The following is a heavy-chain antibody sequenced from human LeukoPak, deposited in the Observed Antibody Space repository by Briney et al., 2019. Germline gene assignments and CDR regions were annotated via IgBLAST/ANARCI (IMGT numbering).Heavy chain of an antibody. CDR1: VPTFTSYA. V-gene: IGHV1-69*05. D-gene: IGHD3-22*01. J-gene: IGHJ3*02. CDR2: FIPIYGSP. CDR3: AGFFYDSSGDAFDI. Sequence: GASVKVPCKASVPTFTSYAINWVRQAPGQGLEWMGGFIPIYGSPTYAQKFQGRDTFTTDESTYTAYMDLSNLRSDDTAVFFCAGFFYDSSGDAFDIWGQGTLVTVSS.